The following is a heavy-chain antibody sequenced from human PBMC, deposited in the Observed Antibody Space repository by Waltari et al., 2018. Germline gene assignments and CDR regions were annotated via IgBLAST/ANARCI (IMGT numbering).Heavy chain of an antibody. CDR3: TRDGGHDSGDFEDN. D-gene: IGHD4-17*01. CDR1: GFTFSSYA. V-gene: IGHV3-23*01. CDR2: ISGSGGST. Sequence: EVQLLESGGGLVQPGGSLRLSCAASGFTFSSYAMRWVRQAPGKGLEWVSAISGSGGSTYYADSVKGRFTISRDNSKNTLYLQMNSLRAEDTAVYYCTRDGGHDSGDFEDNWGQGSLVTVSS. J-gene: IGHJ4*02.